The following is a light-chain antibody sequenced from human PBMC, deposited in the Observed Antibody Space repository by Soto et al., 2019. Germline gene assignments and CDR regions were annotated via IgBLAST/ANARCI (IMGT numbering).Light chain of an antibody. CDR3: MQCTHWPRT. V-gene: IGKV2-30*01. CDR2: QVS. CDR1: QSLAYSDGNTY. Sequence: DVVMTQSPLSLPVTLGQSASISCRSSQSLAYSDGNTYLNWFHQRPGQSPRRLIYQVSNRDSGVPDRFSGNGSGTDFTLKISRVEAEDVGIYYCMQCTHWPRTFGQGTKVEIK. J-gene: IGKJ1*01.